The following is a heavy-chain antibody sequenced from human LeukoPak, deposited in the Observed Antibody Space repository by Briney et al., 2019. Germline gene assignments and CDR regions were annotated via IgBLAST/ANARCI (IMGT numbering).Heavy chain of an antibody. V-gene: IGHV3-74*01. CDR1: GFSFSSYW. Sequence: GGSLRLSCAASGFSFSSYWMHWVCQSPGKGLVWVSRIKSDGSSTSYADSVKGRFTISRDNSKNTLYLQMNSLRAEDTAVYYCARGPSGYHNIGGQGTLVTVSS. CDR3: ARGPSGYHNI. D-gene: IGHD5-12*01. CDR2: IKSDGSST. J-gene: IGHJ4*02.